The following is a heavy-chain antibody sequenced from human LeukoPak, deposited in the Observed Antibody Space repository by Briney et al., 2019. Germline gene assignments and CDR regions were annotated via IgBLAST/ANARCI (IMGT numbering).Heavy chain of an antibody. CDR1: GGSISGSSYF. V-gene: IGHV4-39*07. J-gene: IGHJ4*02. D-gene: IGHD2-2*01. CDR2: ISYSGIT. Sequence: NPSETLSLTCTVSGGSISGSSYFWGWIRQSPAKGLEWIGSISYSGITHYNPSLKSRVTMSVDTSRNQVSLNLDSVTAAGTAVYYCARDSYCSTTSCHLDYWGQGILVTVSS. CDR3: ARDSYCSTTSCHLDY.